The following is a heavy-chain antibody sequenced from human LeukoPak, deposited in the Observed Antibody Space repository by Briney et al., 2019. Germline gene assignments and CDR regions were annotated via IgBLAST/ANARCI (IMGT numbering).Heavy chain of an antibody. V-gene: IGHV3-23*01. D-gene: IGHD3-16*01. CDR1: GFTFSSYW. J-gene: IGHJ3*01. CDR2: IHGNGETT. Sequence: GGSLRLSCAASGFTFSSYWMSWVRQPPGKGLEWVSGIHGNGETTYYGDSVKGRFTISRDNSKSTLYLQMNSLRVEDTAEYFCGRDPNGDYVGAFEFWGQGTKVAVSS. CDR3: GRDPNGDYVGAFEF.